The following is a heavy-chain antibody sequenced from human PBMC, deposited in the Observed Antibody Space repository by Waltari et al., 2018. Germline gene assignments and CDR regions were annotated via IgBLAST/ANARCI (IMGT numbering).Heavy chain of an antibody. V-gene: IGHV4-59*08. CDR2: IHHSGNT. J-gene: IGHJ4*02. CDR1: GGSITAYF. Sequence: QVQLQESGPGLVKPSETLSLTCSVSGGSITAYFWNWIRQPPGKGLEWIGYIHHSGNTKCTPSLKSRLTMSADTSKSQFSLRLTSVTAPDTAVYFCARWDSPGRYFGDWGQGAPVTVSS. D-gene: IGHD3-10*01. CDR3: ARWDSPGRYFGD.